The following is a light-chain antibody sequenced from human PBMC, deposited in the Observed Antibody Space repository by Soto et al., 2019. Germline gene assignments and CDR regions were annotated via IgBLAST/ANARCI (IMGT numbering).Light chain of an antibody. CDR2: GAS. V-gene: IGKV3-15*01. CDR3: QHYTTRALT. Sequence: EIVMTQSPATLSVSPGERATLSGRATHSVSSRSAWYQQKPGQAPRLLIYGASTRATGLPARFSGSGSGTEFTLTISSLQSEDFAVYYCQHYTTRALTLGGGTTVDIK. J-gene: IGKJ4*01. CDR1: HSVSSR.